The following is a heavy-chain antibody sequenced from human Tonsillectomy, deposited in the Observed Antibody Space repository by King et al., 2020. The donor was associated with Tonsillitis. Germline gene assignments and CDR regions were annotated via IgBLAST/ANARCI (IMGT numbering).Heavy chain of an antibody. J-gene: IGHJ2*01. CDR3: AKDALPSLAARHWYFDL. Sequence: VQLVQSGGGLVQPGGSLRLSCAASGFTFSSYAMSWVRQAPGKGLEWVSGISGRDGSTYYADSVKGRFTISRDNPKNTLYLQMNSLRAEDTAVYYCAKDALPSLAARHWYFDLWGRGPLVTVSS. V-gene: IGHV3-23*04. CDR1: GFTFSSYA. CDR2: ISGRDGST. D-gene: IGHD6-6*01.